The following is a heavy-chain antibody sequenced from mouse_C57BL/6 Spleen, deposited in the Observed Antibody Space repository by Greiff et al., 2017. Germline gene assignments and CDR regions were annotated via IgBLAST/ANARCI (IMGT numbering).Heavy chain of an antibody. CDR3: ARYYVNWYFDV. CDR2: IRNKANGYTT. Sequence: EVKVEESGGGLVQPGGSLSLSCAASGFTFTDYYMSWVRQPPGKALEWLGFIRNKANGYTTEYSASVKGRFTISRDNSQSILYLQMNALRAEDSATYYCARYYVNWYFDVWGTGTTVTVSS. CDR1: GFTFTDYY. J-gene: IGHJ1*03. D-gene: IGHD1-1*02. V-gene: IGHV7-3*01.